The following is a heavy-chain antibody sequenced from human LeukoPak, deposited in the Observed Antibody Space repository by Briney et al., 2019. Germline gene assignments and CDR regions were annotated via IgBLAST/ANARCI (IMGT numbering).Heavy chain of an antibody. J-gene: IGHJ4*02. V-gene: IGHV3-23*01. CDR2: ISDSAGTT. CDR1: GFTFSRYD. CDR3: ARDMSLLWFGDPFDY. D-gene: IGHD3-10*01. Sequence: PGGSLRLSCTASGFTFSRYDMSWVRQAPGKGLEWVSGISDSAGTTYYADSVKGRFTVSRDNAKNSLYLQMNSLRDEDTAVYYCARDMSLLWFGDPFDYWGQGTLVTVSS.